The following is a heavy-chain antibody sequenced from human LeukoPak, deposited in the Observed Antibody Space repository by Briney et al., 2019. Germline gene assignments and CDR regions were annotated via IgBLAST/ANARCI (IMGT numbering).Heavy chain of an antibody. CDR3: ARSGGSGWHN. CDR2: INPGNGDT. CDR1: GYSFTSQD. J-gene: IGHJ4*02. D-gene: IGHD6-19*01. Sequence: ASVKVSCKTSGYSFTSQDMHWVRQAPGQSLEWMGCINPGNGDTKYSQEFQGRVTITRDTSTSTAYMELRSLRSDDTAVYYCARSGGSGWHNWGQGTLVAVSS. V-gene: IGHV1-3*01.